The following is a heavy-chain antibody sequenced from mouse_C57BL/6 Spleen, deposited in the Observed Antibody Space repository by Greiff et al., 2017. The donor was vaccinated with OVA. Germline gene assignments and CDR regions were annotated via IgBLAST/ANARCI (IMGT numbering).Heavy chain of an antibody. J-gene: IGHJ2*01. CDR2: IDPENGDT. CDR1: GFNIKDDY. CDR3: TTGVVADY. D-gene: IGHD1-1*01. Sequence: EVHLVESGAELVRPGASVKLSCTASGFNIKDDYMHWVKQRPEQGLEWIGWIDPENGDTEYASKFQGKATITADTSSNTAYLQLSSLTSEDTAVYYCTTGVVADYWGQGTTLTVSS. V-gene: IGHV14-4*01.